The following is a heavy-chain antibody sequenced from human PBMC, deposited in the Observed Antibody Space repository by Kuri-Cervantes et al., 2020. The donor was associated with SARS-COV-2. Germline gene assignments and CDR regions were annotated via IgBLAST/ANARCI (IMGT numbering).Heavy chain of an antibody. CDR2: IYYSGST. J-gene: IGHJ5*02. V-gene: IGHV4-59*02. D-gene: IGHD1-7*01. CDR1: GASVSSYF. Sequence: SDLLSFTGTVSGASVSSYFWSWIRQPPGKGLEWIGYIYYSGSTNYNPSLESRVTISVDTSKNQFSLKLSFVTAADTAVYYCARDEGITGTYNWFDPWGQGTLVTVSS. CDR3: ARDEGITGTYNWFDP.